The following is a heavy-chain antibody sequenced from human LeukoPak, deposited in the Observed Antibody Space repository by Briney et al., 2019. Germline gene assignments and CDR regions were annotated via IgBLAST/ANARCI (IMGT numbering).Heavy chain of an antibody. CDR1: GGSISSGGYY. CDR2: IYHSGST. Sequence: SETLSLTCTVSGGSISSGGYYWSWIRQPPGKGLEWIGYIYHSGSTYYNPSLKSRVTISVDTSKNQFSLKLSSVTAADTAVYYCAREVPLGYCSGGSCYSNAFDIWGQGTMVTVSS. J-gene: IGHJ3*02. CDR3: AREVPLGYCSGGSCYSNAFDI. V-gene: IGHV4-30-2*01. D-gene: IGHD2-15*01.